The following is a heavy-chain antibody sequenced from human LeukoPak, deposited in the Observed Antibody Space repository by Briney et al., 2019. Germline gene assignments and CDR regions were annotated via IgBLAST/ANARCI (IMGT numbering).Heavy chain of an antibody. Sequence: SETLSLTCTVSGGSISSYYWSWIRQPPGKGLEWIGYIYYSGSTNYNPSLKSRITISVDTSKNQFSLKLSSETAADTAVYYCARDTDSYGYSWFDPWGQGTLVTVSS. CDR2: IYYSGST. V-gene: IGHV4-59*01. CDR3: ARDTDSYGYSWFDP. J-gene: IGHJ5*02. CDR1: GGSISSYY. D-gene: IGHD5-18*01.